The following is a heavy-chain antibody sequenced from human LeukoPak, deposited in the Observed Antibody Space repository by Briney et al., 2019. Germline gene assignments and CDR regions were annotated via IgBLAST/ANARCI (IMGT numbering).Heavy chain of an antibody. Sequence: ASVKVSCKASGGTFSSYAISWVRQAPGQGLEWMGGIIPIFGTANYAQKFQGRVTITTDESTSTAYMELSSLRSEDTAVYYCARGVPVPYYYYYMDVWGKGTSVTVSS. J-gene: IGHJ6*03. D-gene: IGHD2-2*01. CDR3: ARGVPVPYYYYYMDV. CDR1: GGTFSSYA. V-gene: IGHV1-69*05. CDR2: IIPIFGTA.